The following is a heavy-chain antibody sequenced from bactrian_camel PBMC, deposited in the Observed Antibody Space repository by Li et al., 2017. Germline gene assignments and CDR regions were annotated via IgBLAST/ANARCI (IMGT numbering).Heavy chain of an antibody. CDR1: GYTYSTYC. V-gene: IGHV3S6*01. J-gene: IGHJ4*01. CDR3: AAAKNPCTQVARTDSYHN. D-gene: IGHD1*01. Sequence: HVQLVESGGGSVQAGGSLRLSCAASGYTYSTYCLGWIRQAPGKEREGVAGTSTAGTSTHYSDSAKGRFIISRYNRNNTLYLQMNSLRPEDSGMYFCAAAKNPCTQVARTDSYHNWGQGTQVTVS. CDR2: TSTAGTST.